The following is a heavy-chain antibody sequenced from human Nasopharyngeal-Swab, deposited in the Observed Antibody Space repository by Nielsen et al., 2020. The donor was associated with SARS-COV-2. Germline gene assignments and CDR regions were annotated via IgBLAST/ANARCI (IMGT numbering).Heavy chain of an antibody. CDR2: IGSSEGGV. CDR1: GFTFTSYL. V-gene: IGHV1-46*01. J-gene: IGHJ4*02. D-gene: IGHD3-16*01. Sequence: ASVQVSCKASGFTFTSYLMHWVRQAPGQGLEWMGAIGSSEGGVTYAQKFQGRVTMTRDTSTGTVYMELRSLRSEDTAVHYCATERGTLQKFFEYWGQGTLVTVSS. CDR3: ATERGTLQKFFEY.